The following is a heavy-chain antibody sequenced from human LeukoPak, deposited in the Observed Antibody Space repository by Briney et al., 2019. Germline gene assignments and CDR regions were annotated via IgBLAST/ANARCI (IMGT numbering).Heavy chain of an antibody. CDR3: ARDRCSSTSCQYYYYYMDV. J-gene: IGHJ6*03. CDR2: IIPIFGTA. V-gene: IGHV1-69*06. D-gene: IGHD2-2*01. CDR1: GGTFSSYA. Sequence: GASVKVSCKASGGTFSSYAISWVRHAPGQRLEWMGEIIPIFGTANYAQKFQGRVTITADKSTSTAYMELSSLRSEDTAVYYCARDRCSSTSCQYYYYYMDVWGKGTTVTVSS.